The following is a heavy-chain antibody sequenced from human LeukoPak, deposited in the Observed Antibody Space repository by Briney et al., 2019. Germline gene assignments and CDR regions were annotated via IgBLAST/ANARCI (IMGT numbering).Heavy chain of an antibody. CDR2: ISGFGDRI. CDR1: GFTFSSYA. CDR3: AKDLGRYRNNYFDY. D-gene: IGHD1-26*01. J-gene: IGHJ4*02. V-gene: IGHV3-23*01. Sequence: GGSLRLSCAASGFTFSSYAMTWVRQAPGKGLEWVSTISGFGDRIFYADSVKGRFTISRDDSKNTLYLQMNSLRAEDTAVYYCAKDLGRYRNNYFDYWGQGTLVTVSS.